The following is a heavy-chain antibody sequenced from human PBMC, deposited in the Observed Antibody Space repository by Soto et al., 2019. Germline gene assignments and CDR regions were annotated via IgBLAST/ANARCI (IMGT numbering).Heavy chain of an antibody. CDR1: GVTVSSNY. Sequence: EVQLVESGGGLGQPGGSLRLSCAASGVTVSSNYMSWVRQAPGHGLEWVSVIYSGGSTYYADSVKGRFTISRDNSKNTLYLQMHSLRAEDTAVYYWARHGYNYGGGYFDYWGQGTMVTVSS. J-gene: IGHJ4*02. CDR3: ARHGYNYGGGYFDY. V-gene: IGHV3-66*04. D-gene: IGHD5-18*01. CDR2: IYSGGST.